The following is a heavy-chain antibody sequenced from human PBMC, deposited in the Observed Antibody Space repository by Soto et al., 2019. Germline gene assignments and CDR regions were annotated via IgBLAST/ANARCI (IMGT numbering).Heavy chain of an antibody. Sequence: GSLRLSCAASGFTFTNYWMHWVRQVPGKGLVWVSRIDGVGTGTSYSDSVRGRFTISRDNAENTLYLQMNSLRAEDTAVYYCTTVLEYWGQGTPVTVSS. V-gene: IGHV3-74*01. CDR3: TTVLEY. J-gene: IGHJ4*02. CDR1: GFTFTNYW. CDR2: IDGVGTGT.